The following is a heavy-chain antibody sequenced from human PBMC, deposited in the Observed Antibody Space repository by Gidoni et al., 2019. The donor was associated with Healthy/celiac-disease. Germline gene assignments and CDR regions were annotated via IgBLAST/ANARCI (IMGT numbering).Heavy chain of an antibody. CDR3: AKEGQVAVAGKGAEYFQH. V-gene: IGHV3-43*01. CDR1: GFTFDDYT. D-gene: IGHD6-19*01. Sequence: EVQLVESGGVVVQPGGSLRLYCAASGFTFDDYTMPWVRQAPGKGLEWVSLISWDGGSTYYADSLNGRFTISRDNSKNSLYLQMNSLRTEDTALYYCAKEGQVAVAGKGAEYFQHWGQGTLVTVSS. CDR2: ISWDGGST. J-gene: IGHJ1*01.